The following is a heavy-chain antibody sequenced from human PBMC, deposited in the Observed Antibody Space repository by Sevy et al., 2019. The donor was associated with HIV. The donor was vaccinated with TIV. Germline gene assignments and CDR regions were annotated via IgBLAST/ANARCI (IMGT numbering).Heavy chain of an antibody. Sequence: GGSLRLSCAASGFTFSNYGMNWVRQAPGKGLEWVSVIHNSGNTTYYADSVKGRFTISRDNSENTQYLQMNSLRAEDTAVYYCVKGGSISATGNDAFDILGQGTMVTVSS. D-gene: IGHD6-13*01. J-gene: IGHJ3*02. CDR2: IHNSGNTT. CDR3: VKGGSISATGNDAFDI. V-gene: IGHV3-23*05. CDR1: GFTFSNYG.